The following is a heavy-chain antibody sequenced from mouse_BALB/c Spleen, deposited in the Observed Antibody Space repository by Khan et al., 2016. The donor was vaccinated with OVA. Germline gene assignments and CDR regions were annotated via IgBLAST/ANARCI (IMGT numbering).Heavy chain of an antibody. J-gene: IGHJ2*01. CDR2: IWAGGST. V-gene: IGHV2-9*02. CDR1: GFSLTSYG. CDR3: ARHEDK. Sequence: VELVESGPGLVAPSQSLSITCTVSGFSLTSYGVHWVRQPPGKGLEWLGVIWAGGSTNYNSALMSRLSISKDNSKSQAFSIMNSLQTDDTAMYYCARHEDKWGQGTTLTVSS.